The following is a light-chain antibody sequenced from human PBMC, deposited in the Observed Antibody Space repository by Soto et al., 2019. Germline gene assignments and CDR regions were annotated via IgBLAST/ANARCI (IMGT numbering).Light chain of an antibody. Sequence: EIVLTQSPATLSLSPGERATLSCRASQSVSSYLAWYQQKPGQAPRLLIYDASNRATGIPARFSGSGSGTDFTLTISSLEPEDFAVYYCQQYGDLPWTFGQGTKVDIK. V-gene: IGKV3-11*01. J-gene: IGKJ1*01. CDR1: QSVSSY. CDR2: DAS. CDR3: QQYGDLPWT.